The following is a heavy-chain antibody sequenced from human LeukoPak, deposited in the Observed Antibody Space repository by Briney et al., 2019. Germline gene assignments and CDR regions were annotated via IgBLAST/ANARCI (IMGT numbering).Heavy chain of an antibody. D-gene: IGHD3-3*01. V-gene: IGHV3-7*01. J-gene: IGHJ5*02. CDR3: ARDHANYDFWSGYYTPYNWFAP. CDR2: IKQEGREK. Sequence: PGGALRLSCAASGCTFSSYWRSWVRQAPGKGLEWVANIKQEGREKYYVDSVKGRFTISRDNAKNSLYLQMNSLRAEDTAVYYCARDHANYDFWSGYYTPYNWFAPWGQGTLVTVSS. CDR1: GCTFSSYW.